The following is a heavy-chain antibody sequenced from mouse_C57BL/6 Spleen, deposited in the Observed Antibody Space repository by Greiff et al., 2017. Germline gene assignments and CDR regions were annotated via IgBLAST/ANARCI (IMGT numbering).Heavy chain of an antibody. CDR1: GYTFTSYT. CDR3: ARGDYGNSYAMDY. V-gene: IGHV1-4*01. J-gene: IGHJ4*01. Sequence: QVQLKQSGAELARPGASVKMSCKASGYTFTSYTMHWVKQRPGQGLEWIGYINPSSGYTKYNQKFKDKATLTADKSSSTAYMQLSSLTSEDSAVYYCARGDYGNSYAMDYWGQGTSVTVSS. D-gene: IGHD2-1*01. CDR2: INPSSGYT.